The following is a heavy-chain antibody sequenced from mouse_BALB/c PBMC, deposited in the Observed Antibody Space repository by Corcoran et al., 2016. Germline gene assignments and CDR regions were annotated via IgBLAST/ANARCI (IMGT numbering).Heavy chain of an antibody. CDR3: ASDPSWFAY. J-gene: IGHJ3*01. CDR1: GYTFTNYV. CDR2: INTYTGEP. V-gene: IGHV9-3-1*01. Sequence: QIQLVQSVPELRKPGETVKISCKASGYTFTNYVMNWVKQAPGQGLKRRGWINTYTGEPTYADDFKGRFAFSLETSASTAYLQINNLKNEDTAAYFCASDPSWFAYWGQGTLVTVSA.